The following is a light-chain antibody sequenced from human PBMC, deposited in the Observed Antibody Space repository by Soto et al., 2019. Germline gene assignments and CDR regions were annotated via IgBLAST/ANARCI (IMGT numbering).Light chain of an antibody. Sequence: EIVLTQTPGTLSLSPGERATLSCRASQSVTSSHLAWYQQKPGQAPSLLIYGASTRATGIPDRFSGSGSDTDFSLTIRSLDPEDFAMYYCLLYFSPDRYTFGPGTKVQIK. V-gene: IGKV3-20*01. J-gene: IGKJ2*01. CDR1: QSVTSSH. CDR3: LLYFSPDRYT. CDR2: GAS.